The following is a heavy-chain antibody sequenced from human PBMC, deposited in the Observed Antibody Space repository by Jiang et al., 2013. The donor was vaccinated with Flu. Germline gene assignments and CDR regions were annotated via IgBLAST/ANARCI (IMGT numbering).Heavy chain of an antibody. CDR2: ISAYNGNT. Sequence: GAEVKKPGASVKVSCKASGYTFTSYGISWVRQAPGQGLEWMGWISAYNGNTNYTQKLQGRVTMTTDTSTSTAYMELRSLRSDDTAVYYCARDPAIAAAGTRVDYWGQGTLVTVSS. V-gene: IGHV1-18*04. J-gene: IGHJ4*02. CDR3: ARDPAIAAAGTRVDY. CDR1: GYTFTSYG. D-gene: IGHD6-13*01.